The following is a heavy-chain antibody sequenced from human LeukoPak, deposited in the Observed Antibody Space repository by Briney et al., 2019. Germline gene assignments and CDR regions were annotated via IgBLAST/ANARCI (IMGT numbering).Heavy chain of an antibody. CDR1: GFTFSSYS. CDR3: AKGPGLGAGKRYLDL. V-gene: IGHV3-21*01. Sequence: TGGSLRLSCAASGFTFSSYSMNWVRQAPGKGLEWVSSISSSSSYIYYADSVKGRFTISRDNAKNSLYLQMNSLRAEDTAVYYCAKGPGLGAGKRYLDLWGRGTLVIVSS. CDR2: ISSSSSYI. D-gene: IGHD6-13*01. J-gene: IGHJ2*01.